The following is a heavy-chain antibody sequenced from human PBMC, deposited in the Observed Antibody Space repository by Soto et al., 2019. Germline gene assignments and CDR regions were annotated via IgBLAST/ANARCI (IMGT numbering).Heavy chain of an antibody. CDR1: GGSIGSYY. D-gene: IGHD2-21*01. J-gene: IGHJ6*02. Sequence: PSETLSLTCTVSGGSIGSYYWSWIRQPPGKGLEWIGYIYYSGSTNYKPSLKSRVTISVDTSKNQFSLNLSSVTAADTAVSYCAGRANSGRATYSSYGLDVWGQGTTVTVSS. CDR3: AGRANSGRATYSSYGLDV. V-gene: IGHV4-59*01. CDR2: IYYSGST.